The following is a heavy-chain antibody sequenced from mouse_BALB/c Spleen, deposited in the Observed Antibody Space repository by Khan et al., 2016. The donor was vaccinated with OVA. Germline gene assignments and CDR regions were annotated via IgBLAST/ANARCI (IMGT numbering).Heavy chain of an antibody. J-gene: IGHJ3*01. V-gene: IGHV1S137*01. CDR1: GYTFTDFT. CDR2: ISTYYGAA. Sequence: QIQLVQSGAELVRPGVSVKISCTGSGYTFTDFTMHWVKQSHAMSLEWIGVISTYYGAANYTQKFKDKATMTVDKSSSTVYMELARLTSEDTAIYDCARGGGGNRFAYWGQGTLVTVSA. CDR3: ARGGGGNRFAY.